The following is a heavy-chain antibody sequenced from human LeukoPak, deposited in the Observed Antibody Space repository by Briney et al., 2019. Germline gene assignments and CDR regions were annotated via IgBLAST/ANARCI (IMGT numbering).Heavy chain of an antibody. CDR1: GYTPSPYA. Sequence: ASVKVSCKASGYTPSPYAIHWVGQASGQRLEWMGWINTDNGNTKYSQKFQGRVTITRDTSANTVYMDLSRLRSEDSAIYYCATARLRLPDWTGDFWGQGTLVTVSS. D-gene: IGHD3-9*01. CDR3: ATARLRLPDWTGDF. CDR2: INTDNGNT. J-gene: IGHJ4*02. V-gene: IGHV1-3*04.